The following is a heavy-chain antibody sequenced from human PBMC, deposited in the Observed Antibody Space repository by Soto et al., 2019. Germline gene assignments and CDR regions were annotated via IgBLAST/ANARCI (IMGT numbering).Heavy chain of an antibody. CDR3: AKKLPEAGSHFAFDI. CDR2: MPGSADST. D-gene: IGHD2-2*01. J-gene: IGHJ3*02. CDR1: GFIFSSLA. V-gene: IGHV3-23*01. Sequence: EVQLLESGGGLVQPGGSLRLSCAASGFIFSSLAMSWVRQAPGKGLEWVSAMPGSADSTYYADSVKGRFTISRDNSKNTLYLQMNSLRAEDTAVYYCAKKLPEAGSHFAFDIWGHGTMVTASS.